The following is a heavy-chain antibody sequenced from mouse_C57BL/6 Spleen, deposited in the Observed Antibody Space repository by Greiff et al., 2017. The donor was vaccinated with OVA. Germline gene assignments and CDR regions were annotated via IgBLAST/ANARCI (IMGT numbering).Heavy chain of an antibody. V-gene: IGHV1-64*01. D-gene: IGHD1-1*01. CDR1: GYTFTSYW. J-gene: IGHJ1*03. Sequence: QVQLQQPGAELVKPGASVKLSCKASGYTFTSYWMHWVKQRPGQGLEWIGMIHTNSGSTNYNEKFKSKATLTVDKSSSTAYLQLSILTSEDSAVYYCARSHGSSDCYFDVWGTGTTVTVSS. CDR2: IHTNSGST. CDR3: ARSHGSSDCYFDV.